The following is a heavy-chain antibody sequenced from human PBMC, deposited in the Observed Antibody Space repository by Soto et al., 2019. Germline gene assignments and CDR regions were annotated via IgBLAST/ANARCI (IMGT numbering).Heavy chain of an antibody. CDR2: INHSGGT. D-gene: IGHD3-22*01. Sequence: SETLSLTCAVYGGSFSAYYWSWIRQPPGKGLEWIGEINHSGGTSYNPSLKSRVTISVDTSKSQFSPKLTSVTAADRAVYYCARGSVGTVDSSGFYEYWGLGTPVTVSS. V-gene: IGHV4-34*01. CDR1: GGSFSAYY. CDR3: ARGSVGTVDSSGFYEY. J-gene: IGHJ4*02.